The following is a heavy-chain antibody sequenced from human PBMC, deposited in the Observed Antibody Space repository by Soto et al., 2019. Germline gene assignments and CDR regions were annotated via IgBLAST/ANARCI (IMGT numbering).Heavy chain of an antibody. V-gene: IGHV1-69*02. CDR1: GGTFSSYT. CDR2: IIPILGIA. CDR3: ARYSGYDDFDY. D-gene: IGHD5-12*01. Sequence: GASVKVSCKASGGTFSSYTISWVRQAPGQGLEWMGRIIPILGIANYAQKFQGRVTITADKSTSTAYMELSSLRSEDTAVYYCARYSGYDDFDYWGQGTLVTVSS. J-gene: IGHJ4*02.